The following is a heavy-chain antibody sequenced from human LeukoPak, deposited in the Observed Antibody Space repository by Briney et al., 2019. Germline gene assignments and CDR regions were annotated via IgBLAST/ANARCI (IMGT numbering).Heavy chain of an antibody. Sequence: GGSLRLSCAASGFTFSSNAMTWVRQAPVKGLEWVSTISGSGGSTYYADSVKGRFTISRDNSKNTLFLQMNSLRADDTAVYYCATGEGALGVWGKGTTVTVSS. D-gene: IGHD3-3*02. CDR3: ATGEGALGV. V-gene: IGHV3-23*01. CDR2: ISGSGGST. J-gene: IGHJ6*04. CDR1: GFTFSSNA.